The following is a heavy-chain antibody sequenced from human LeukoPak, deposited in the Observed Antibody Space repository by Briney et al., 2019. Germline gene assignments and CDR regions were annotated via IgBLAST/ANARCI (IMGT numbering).Heavy chain of an antibody. CDR1: GYTFNSYD. CDR3: VTSICCYDPSGYFPFEY. CDR2: MNPRSGNT. Sequence: ASVKVSCKASGYTFNSYDINGVGQATGQGLEWMGWMNPRSGNTGYAQKLQGRITMTRNTAINTAYMELSSLRTEDTAVYYCVTSICCYDPSGYFPFEYWGQGTLVTVSS. J-gene: IGHJ4*02. D-gene: IGHD3-22*01. V-gene: IGHV1-8*01.